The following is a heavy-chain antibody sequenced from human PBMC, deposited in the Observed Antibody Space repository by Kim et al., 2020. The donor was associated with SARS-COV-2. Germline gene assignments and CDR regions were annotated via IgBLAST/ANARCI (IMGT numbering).Heavy chain of an antibody. V-gene: IGHV4-34*01. Sequence: NSNPTLKSRVTITVDTSNNQFSLKLSSVTAADTAVYYCARGGGGSYSDFDYWGQGTLVTVSS. CDR3: ARGGGGSYSDFDY. J-gene: IGHJ4*02. D-gene: IGHD1-26*01.